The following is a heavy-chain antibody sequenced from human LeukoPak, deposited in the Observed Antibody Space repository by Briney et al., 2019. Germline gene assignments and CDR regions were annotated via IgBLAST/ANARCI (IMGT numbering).Heavy chain of an antibody. CDR1: GGSISSYY. D-gene: IGHD6-13*01. V-gene: IGHV4-59*01. CDR2: IYYSGST. J-gene: IGHJ4*02. Sequence: PSETLSLTCTVSGGSISSYYWSWIRQPPGKGLEWIGYIYYSGSTNYNPSLKSRVTISVDTSKNQFSLKLSSVTAADTAVYYCARLKLAAAGTLDYWGQGTLVTVSS. CDR3: ARLKLAAAGTLDY.